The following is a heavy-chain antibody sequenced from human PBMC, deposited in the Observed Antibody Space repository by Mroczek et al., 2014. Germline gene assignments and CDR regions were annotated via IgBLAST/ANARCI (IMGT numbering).Heavy chain of an antibody. D-gene: IGHD3-3*01. Sequence: QVQLQESGPGLVKPSQTLSLTCTVSGGSISSGGYYWSWIRQHPGKGLEWIGYIYYSGSTYYNPSLKSRVTISVDTSKNQFSLKLSSVTAADTAVYYCARDPIFGVVMNAFDIWGQGTMVTVSS. CDR3: ARDPIFGVVMNAFDI. V-gene: IGHV4-31*03. CDR1: GGSISSGGYY. J-gene: IGHJ3*02. CDR2: IYYSGST.